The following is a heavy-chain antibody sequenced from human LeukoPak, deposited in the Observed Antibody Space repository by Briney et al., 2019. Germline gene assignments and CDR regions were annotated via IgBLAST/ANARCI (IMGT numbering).Heavy chain of an antibody. Sequence: GGSLRLSCAASGFTFSDYYMSWIRQAPGKGLEWVSYISSSGSTIYYADSVKGRFTISRDNAKNSLYLQMNSLRAEDTAVYYCARYCGGDCHTTGERARSPFDYWGQGTLVTVSS. CDR3: ARYCGGDCHTTGERARSPFDY. D-gene: IGHD2-21*01. CDR1: GFTFSDYY. V-gene: IGHV3-11*04. J-gene: IGHJ4*02. CDR2: ISSSGSTI.